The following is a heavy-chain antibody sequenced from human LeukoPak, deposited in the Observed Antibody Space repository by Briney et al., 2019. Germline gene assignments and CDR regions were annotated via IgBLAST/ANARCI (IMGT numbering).Heavy chain of an antibody. D-gene: IGHD6-19*01. CDR2: ISYDGSNK. CDR1: GFTFSSYA. Sequence: GGSLRLSCAASGFTFSSYAMHWVRQGPGKGLEWVAVISYDGSNKYYADSVKGRFTISRDNSKNTLYLQMNSLRAEDTAVYYCARESPHMVAVAGNVDYWGQGTLVTVSS. V-gene: IGHV3-30-3*01. CDR3: ARESPHMVAVAGNVDY. J-gene: IGHJ4*02.